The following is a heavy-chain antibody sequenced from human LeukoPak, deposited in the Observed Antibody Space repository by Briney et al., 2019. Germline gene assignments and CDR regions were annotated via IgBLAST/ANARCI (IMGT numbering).Heavy chain of an antibody. D-gene: IGHD6-19*01. V-gene: IGHV4-59*08. CDR3: ARFKWLGFYFDY. CDR2: IYYSGST. J-gene: IGHJ4*02. Sequence: SETLSLTCTVSGGSISSYYWSWIRQPPGKGLEWIGYIYYSGSTNYNPSLKSRVTISVDTSKNQFSLKLKSVTAADTAVYYCARFKWLGFYFDYWGQGSLVTVSS. CDR1: GGSISSYY.